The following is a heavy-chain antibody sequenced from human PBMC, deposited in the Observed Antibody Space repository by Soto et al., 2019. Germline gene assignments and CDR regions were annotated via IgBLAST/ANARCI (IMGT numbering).Heavy chain of an antibody. Sequence: GSLRLSCAASGFTFSNYAVNWVRQAPGKGLEWLSVFRSSASSAIYAESVRGRFTISRDNSKDTLYLQMNSLRAEDTAVYYCAKDRGANIPDAFDFWGQGTMVTVSS. CDR1: GFTFSNYA. D-gene: IGHD2-15*01. CDR2: FRSSASSA. J-gene: IGHJ3*01. V-gene: IGHV3-23*01. CDR3: AKDRGANIPDAFDF.